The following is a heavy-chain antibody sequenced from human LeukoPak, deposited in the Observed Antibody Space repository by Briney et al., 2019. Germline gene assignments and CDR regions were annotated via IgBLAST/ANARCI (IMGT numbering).Heavy chain of an antibody. CDR2: ISGSSGGTT. CDR1: GFTLNNYD. Sequence: GGSLTHSCADSGFTLNNYDMSWVRQAPGKGLEWVSAISGSSGGTTYYAVSVKGRFTISRDNSKNTLYLHMNSLRAEDTAVYYCAKGSGRPNWFDPWGQGTLVTVSS. J-gene: IGHJ5*02. V-gene: IGHV3-23*01. CDR3: AKGSGRPNWFDP. D-gene: IGHD3-10*01.